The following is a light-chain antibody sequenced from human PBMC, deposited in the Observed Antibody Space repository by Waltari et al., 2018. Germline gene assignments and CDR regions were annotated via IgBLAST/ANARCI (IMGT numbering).Light chain of an antibody. Sequence: QAVVTQEPSLTVSPGGTVTLTCGSSTGTVTSGHYPYWFQQKPGQAPRTLIYDTSNTHSWTPARFSGSLLGGKAALTLSGAQPEDEAEYYCLLSYLSYSDVRVFGGGTKLTVL. CDR3: LLSYLSYSDVRV. J-gene: IGLJ3*02. CDR2: DTS. CDR1: TGTVTSGHY. V-gene: IGLV7-46*01.